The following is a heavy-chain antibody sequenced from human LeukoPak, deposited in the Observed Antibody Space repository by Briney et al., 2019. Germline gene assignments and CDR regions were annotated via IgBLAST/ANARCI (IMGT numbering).Heavy chain of an antibody. CDR1: GFTFSSYG. Sequence: GGSLRVSCAASGFTFSSYGMHWVRQAPGKGLEWVTFIRYDGSNKYYADSVKGRFTISRDNSKNTLYLQMNSLRVEDTAMYYCAKVEMATSPGGIDYWGQGTLVTVSS. D-gene: IGHD5-24*01. J-gene: IGHJ4*02. CDR2: IRYDGSNK. V-gene: IGHV3-30*02. CDR3: AKVEMATSPGGIDY.